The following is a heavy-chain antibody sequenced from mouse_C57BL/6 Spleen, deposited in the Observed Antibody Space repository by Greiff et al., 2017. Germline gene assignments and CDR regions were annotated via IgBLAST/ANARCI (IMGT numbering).Heavy chain of an antibody. Sequence: VQLQQSGPELVKPGASVKISCKASGYAFSSSWMNWVKQRPGKGLEWIGWIYPGGGDTNYNGKFKGKATLTADKASTTAYMQLSSLTSEDSAFYFCARKDAMDYWGQGTSVTVSS. CDR1: GYAFSSSW. CDR3: ARKDAMDY. V-gene: IGHV1-82*01. CDR2: IYPGGGDT. J-gene: IGHJ4*01.